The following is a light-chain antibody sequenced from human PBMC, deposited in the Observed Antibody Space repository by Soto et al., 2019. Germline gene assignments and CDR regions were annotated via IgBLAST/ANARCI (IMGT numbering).Light chain of an antibody. CDR1: SSDVGGYNY. Sequence: QSALTQPPSASGSPGQSVTISCTGTSSDVGGYNYVSWYQQHPGKAPKLMIYEVSKRPSGVPDRFSGSKSGNTASLTVSGLQAEDEADYYCSPYAGSNFEVVFGGGTQLTVL. CDR2: EVS. V-gene: IGLV2-8*01. CDR3: SPYAGSNFEVV. J-gene: IGLJ2*01.